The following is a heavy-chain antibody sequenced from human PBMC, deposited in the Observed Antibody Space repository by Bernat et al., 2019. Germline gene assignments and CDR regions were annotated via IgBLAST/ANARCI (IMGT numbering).Heavy chain of an antibody. V-gene: IGHV4-34*01. CDR1: GGSFSGYY. CDR3: ARAQLDSMGYSY. D-gene: IGHD5-18*01. Sequence: QVQLQQWGAGLLKPSETLSLTCAVYGGSFSGYYWSWIRQPPGKGLEWIGYIYYSGSTYYNPSLKSRVTISVDTSKNQFSLKLSSVTAADTAVYYCARAQLDSMGYSYWGQGTLVTVSS. CDR2: IYYSGST. J-gene: IGHJ4*02.